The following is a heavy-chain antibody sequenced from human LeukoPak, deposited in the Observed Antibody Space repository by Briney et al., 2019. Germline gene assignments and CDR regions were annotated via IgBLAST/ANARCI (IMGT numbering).Heavy chain of an antibody. CDR2: IKEDGSEK. Sequence: HSGGSLRLSCAASGLTFSSYWMSWVRQAPGKGLKWVANIKEDGSEKHYVDSVKGRFTISRDNAKNSLYLQMNSLRAEDTAVYYCARDYMVTFDYWGQGTLVTVSS. CDR3: ARDYMVTFDY. J-gene: IGHJ4*02. V-gene: IGHV3-7*05. CDR1: GLTFSSYW. D-gene: IGHD5-18*01.